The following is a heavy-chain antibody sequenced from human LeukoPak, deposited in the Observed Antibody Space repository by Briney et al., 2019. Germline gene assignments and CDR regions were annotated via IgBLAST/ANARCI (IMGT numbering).Heavy chain of an antibody. D-gene: IGHD2-15*01. CDR2: INSDGST. CDR3: AKRMPYYFDY. J-gene: IGHJ4*02. CDR1: GFTFTSYA. V-gene: IGHV3-23*01. Sequence: PGGSLRLSCAASGFTFTSYAMSWVRQAPGKGLEWVSSINSDGSTFYADSVKGRFTISRDNSKNTLYLQMNSLRADDTAVYYCAKRMPYYFDYWGQGTVVTVSS.